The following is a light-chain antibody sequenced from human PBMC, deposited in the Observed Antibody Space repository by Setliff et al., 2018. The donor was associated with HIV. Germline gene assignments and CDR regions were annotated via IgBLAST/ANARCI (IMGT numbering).Light chain of an antibody. CDR1: SSDVGGYDY. CDR2: DVT. J-gene: IGLJ1*01. V-gene: IGLV2-11*01. Sequence: QSALTQPRSVSGSPGQSVTLSCTGSSSDVGGYDYVSWYQQHPAKAPKLIIYDVTKRPSGVPDRFSGSKSGDTASLTISGLQSEDDADYYCCSYSATDTYIFGSGTKVTVL. CDR3: CSYSATDTYI.